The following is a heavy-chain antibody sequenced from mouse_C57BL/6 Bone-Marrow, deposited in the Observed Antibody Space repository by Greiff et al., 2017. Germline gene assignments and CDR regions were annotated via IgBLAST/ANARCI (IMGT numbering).Heavy chain of an antibody. V-gene: IGHV1-54*01. CDR2: INPGSGGT. CDR1: GYAFTNYL. D-gene: IGHD1-1*01. CDR3: ARTPYYGSFYWYFDV. Sequence: QVQLQQSGAELVRPGTSVKVSCKASGYAFTNYLIEWVKQRPGQGLEWIGVINPGSGGTNYNEQFKGKATLTADKSSSTAYMQLSSLTSEDSAVYFCARTPYYGSFYWYFDVWGTGTTVTVSS. J-gene: IGHJ1*03.